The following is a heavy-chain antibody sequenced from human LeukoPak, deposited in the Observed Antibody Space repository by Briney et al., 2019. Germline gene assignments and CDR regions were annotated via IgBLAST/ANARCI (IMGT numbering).Heavy chain of an antibody. CDR1: GGTFSSYA. V-gene: IGHV1-69*06. J-gene: IGHJ5*02. D-gene: IGHD6-19*01. Sequence: GASVKVSCKASGGTFSSYAISWVRQAPGQGLEWMGGIIPIFGTANYAQKFQGRVTITADKSTSTAYMELSSLRSEDTAVYYCASGRIAVAGTEWFDPWGQGTLVTVSS. CDR2: IIPIFGTA. CDR3: ASGRIAVAGTEWFDP.